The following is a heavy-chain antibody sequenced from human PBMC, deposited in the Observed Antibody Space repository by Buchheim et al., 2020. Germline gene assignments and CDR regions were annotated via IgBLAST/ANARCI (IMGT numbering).Heavy chain of an antibody. CDR1: GYTFSSYG. CDR2: INAGSGNT. J-gene: IGHJ4*02. D-gene: IGHD3-3*01. V-gene: IGHV1-3*01. CDR3: AREAYYDFWSGSSYFDY. Sequence: QVQLVQSGAEVKKPGASVKVSCKASGYTFSSYGMHWVRQAPGQRLEWMGWINAGSGNTKYSQKFQGRVTFTRDTSASPLYMELSRLRSEDTGVYYCAREAYYDFWSGSSYFDYWGQGTL.